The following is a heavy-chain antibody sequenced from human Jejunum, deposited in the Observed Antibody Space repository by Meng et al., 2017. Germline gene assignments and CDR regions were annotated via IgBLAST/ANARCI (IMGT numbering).Heavy chain of an antibody. CDR1: GFTFRTFG. Sequence: QVQVGGSGGGVVQPGRSLRLSCAASGFTFRTFGMHWVRQAPGKGLEWVAIIWYDGSNEDYADSVRGRFTISRDNSKNILYLQMNNLRVDDTAMYYCATDLWGYWGQGTLVTVSS. V-gene: IGHV3-33*01. CDR2: IWYDGSNE. D-gene: IGHD2/OR15-2a*01. J-gene: IGHJ4*02. CDR3: ATDLWGY.